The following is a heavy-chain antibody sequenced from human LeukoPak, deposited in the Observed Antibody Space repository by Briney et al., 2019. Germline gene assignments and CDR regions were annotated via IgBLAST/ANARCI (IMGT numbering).Heavy chain of an antibody. CDR2: IIPIFGTA. D-gene: IGHD3-3*01. V-gene: IGHV1-69*05. CDR1: GGTFSSYA. J-gene: IGHJ4*02. Sequence: GSSVKVSCKASGGTFSSYAISWVRQAPGQGLEWMGRIIPIFGTANYAQKFQGRVTITTDESTSTAYMELSSLRSEGTAVYYCASYYDFPTLGYWGQGTLVTVSS. CDR3: ASYYDFPTLGY.